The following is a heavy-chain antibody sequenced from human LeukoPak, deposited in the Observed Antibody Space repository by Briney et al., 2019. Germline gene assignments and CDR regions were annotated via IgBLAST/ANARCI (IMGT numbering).Heavy chain of an antibody. D-gene: IGHD3-10*01. CDR3: VRESSGSYFAY. V-gene: IGHV3-53*01. Sequence: GGSLRLSCAASGSTVSGNYMSWVRQAPGKGLQWVSVIYSGDNTYYADSVKGRFTISRDNSKNTLYLQMSSLRAEDTAVYYCVRESSGSYFAYWGQGTLVTVSS. J-gene: IGHJ4*02. CDR1: GSTVSGNY. CDR2: IYSGDNT.